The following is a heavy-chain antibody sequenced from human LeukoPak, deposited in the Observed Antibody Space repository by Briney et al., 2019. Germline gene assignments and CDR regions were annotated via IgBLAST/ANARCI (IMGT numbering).Heavy chain of an antibody. Sequence: PSETLSLTCTVSGGSISSSSYYWGWIRQPPGKGLEWIGSIYYSGSTYYNPSLKSRVTISVDTSKNQFSLKLSSVTAADTAVYYCARIEYSSSSRNVDYWGQGTLVTVSS. D-gene: IGHD6-6*01. CDR1: GGSISSSSYY. V-gene: IGHV4-39*01. CDR3: ARIEYSSSSRNVDY. CDR2: IYYSGST. J-gene: IGHJ4*02.